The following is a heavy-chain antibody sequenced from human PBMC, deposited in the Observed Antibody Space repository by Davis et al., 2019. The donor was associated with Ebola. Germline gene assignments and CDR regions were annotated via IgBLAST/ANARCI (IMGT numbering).Heavy chain of an antibody. D-gene: IGHD3-16*01. CDR1: PFTFSSYW. CDR2: IKQDGSEK. J-gene: IGHJ3*01. V-gene: IGHV3-7*01. Sequence: GGSLRLSCAASPFTFSSYWMSWVRQAPGKGLEWVANIKQDGSEKYYVDSVKGRFTISRDNAKNSLYLQMNSLRAEDTAVYYCARRLGELRGWGQGTMVTVSS. CDR3: ARRLGELRG.